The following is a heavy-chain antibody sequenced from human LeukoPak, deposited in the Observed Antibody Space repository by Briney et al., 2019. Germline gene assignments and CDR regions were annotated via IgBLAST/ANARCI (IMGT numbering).Heavy chain of an antibody. Sequence: SETLSLTCTVSGGSIGSSNYYWGWIRQPPGKGLEWIGHIFYSGNTYYNPSLKGRVTISVDTSKNQFSLHLSSVTAADTATYYCARRGITYSSSFFAFWGQGTLVTVSS. CDR1: GGSIGSSNYY. CDR2: IFYSGNT. CDR3: ARRGITYSSSFFAF. J-gene: IGHJ4*02. V-gene: IGHV4-39*01. D-gene: IGHD1-26*01.